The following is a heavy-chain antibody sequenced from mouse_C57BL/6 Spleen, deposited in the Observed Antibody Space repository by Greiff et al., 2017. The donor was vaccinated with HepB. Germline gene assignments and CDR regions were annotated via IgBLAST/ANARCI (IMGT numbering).Heavy chain of an antibody. Sequence: DVKLVESGAELVKPGASVKLSCTASGFNIKDYYMHWVKQRTEQGLEWIGRIDPEDGETKYAPKFQGKATSKADTSSNTAFLLLSSLPSEDTAVYSCACISSAFDYWGQGTPLTVSS. V-gene: IGHV14-2*01. J-gene: IGHJ2*01. CDR2: IDPEDGET. CDR3: ACISSAFDY. CDR1: GFNIKDYY.